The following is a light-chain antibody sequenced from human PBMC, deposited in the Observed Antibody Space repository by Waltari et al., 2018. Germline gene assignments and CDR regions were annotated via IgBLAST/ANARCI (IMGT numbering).Light chain of an antibody. CDR3: QQYNSYLRT. Sequence: DIQMTQSPSTLSASVGDRVTITPRASQTISSWLAWYQQKPGKAPNLLIYDASSLESGVPSRFSGSGSGTEFTLTISSLQPDDFAIYYCQQYNSYLRTFGGGTKVEIK. V-gene: IGKV1-5*01. CDR1: QTISSW. J-gene: IGKJ4*01. CDR2: DAS.